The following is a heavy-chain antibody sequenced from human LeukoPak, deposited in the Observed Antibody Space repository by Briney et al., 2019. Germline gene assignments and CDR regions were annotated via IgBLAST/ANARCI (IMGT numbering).Heavy chain of an antibody. Sequence: ASVKVSCKASGYTFTSYGISWVRQAPGQRLEWMGWINAGNGNTKYSQKLQGRVTITRDTSASTAYMELSSLRSEDTAVYYCARPETYYYDSSGLLQFDYWGQGTLVTVSS. V-gene: IGHV1-3*01. CDR1: GYTFTSYG. J-gene: IGHJ4*02. CDR2: INAGNGNT. D-gene: IGHD3-22*01. CDR3: ARPETYYYDSSGLLQFDY.